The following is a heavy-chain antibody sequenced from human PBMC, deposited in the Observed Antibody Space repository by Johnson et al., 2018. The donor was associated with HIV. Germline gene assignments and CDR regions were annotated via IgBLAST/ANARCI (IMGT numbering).Heavy chain of an antibody. D-gene: IGHD5-12*01. J-gene: IGHJ3*02. CDR2: ISWDGGST. CDR3: ARLRGYSGYDSFDI. CDR1: GFTFSSYA. Sequence: VQLVESGGGVVQPGRSLRLSCAASGFTFSSYAMHWVRQAPGKGLEWVSLISWDGGSTYYADSVKGRFTISRDNNKNSLYLQMNSLRAEDTALYYCARLRGYSGYDSFDIWGQGTMVTVSS. V-gene: IGHV3-43D*03.